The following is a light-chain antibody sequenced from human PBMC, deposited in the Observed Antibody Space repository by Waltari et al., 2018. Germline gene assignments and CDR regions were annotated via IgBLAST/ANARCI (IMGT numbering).Light chain of an antibody. Sequence: QSALTQPASVSGSPGQPITIPCTGHSSDAGGYNYVSWYQPHPDKAPKLMIYDVSNRPSGVSNRFSGSKSGNTASLTISGLQAEDEADYYCSSYTSSIYVVFGGGTKLTVL. CDR1: SSDAGGYNY. CDR2: DVS. CDR3: SSYTSSIYVV. J-gene: IGLJ2*01. V-gene: IGLV2-14*03.